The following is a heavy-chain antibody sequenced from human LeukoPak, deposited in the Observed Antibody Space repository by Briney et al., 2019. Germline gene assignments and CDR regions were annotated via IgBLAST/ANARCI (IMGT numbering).Heavy chain of an antibody. V-gene: IGHV5-51*01. CDR2: IYPGDSAT. J-gene: IGHJ4*02. CDR3: ARRVAAASDY. CDR1: AHGFTSYL. Sequence: GEWLKISSNGSAHGFTSYLVGWVGQMPGKGLEWMGIIYPGDSATRYSASFQGQVTISADKSISTAYLQWSSMKESDTAVYYCARRVAAASDYWGQGTLVTVSS. D-gene: IGHD6-13*01.